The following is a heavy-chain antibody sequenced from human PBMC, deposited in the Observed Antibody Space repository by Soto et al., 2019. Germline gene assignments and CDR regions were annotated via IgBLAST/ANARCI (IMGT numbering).Heavy chain of an antibody. Sequence: SETLSLTCTVSGDSISSNTDYWGWIRQPPGKGLEWIGSFSYGGSTYYNPSLKSRVTISVDTSTNQFSLKLSSVTAADTAIYFCARHDSDYLSWFDYWGQGTLVTVSS. D-gene: IGHD4-4*01. J-gene: IGHJ4*02. V-gene: IGHV4-39*01. CDR2: FSYGGST. CDR1: GDSISSNTDY. CDR3: ARHDSDYLSWFDY.